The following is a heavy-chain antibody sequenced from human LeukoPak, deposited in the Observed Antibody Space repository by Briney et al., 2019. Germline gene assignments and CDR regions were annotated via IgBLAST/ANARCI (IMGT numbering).Heavy chain of an antibody. CDR3: AKAAGTFYFYYFDS. D-gene: IGHD2/OR15-2a*01. CDR2: ISDGGDST. J-gene: IGHJ4*02. V-gene: IGHV3-23*01. CDR1: GFTFDDYA. Sequence: LPGGSLRLSCAASGFTFDDYAMSWVRQAPGKGLEWVSSISDGGDSTFHVDSVKGRFTISRDNSKNTLYLQMNSLRAEDTAVYSCAKAAGTFYFYYFDSWGQGTLVTVSS.